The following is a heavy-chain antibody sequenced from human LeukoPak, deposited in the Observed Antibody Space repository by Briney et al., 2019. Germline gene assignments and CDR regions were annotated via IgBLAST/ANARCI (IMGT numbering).Heavy chain of an antibody. CDR1: GFSLDTYW. Sequence: GGSLRLSCTASGFSLDTYWMHWVRQAPGKGLVWVSRINSDGGTTNYADSVKGRFTISRDNAKNTLYLQMNSLRAEDTAVYYCARDQYQLRSYYYGMDVWGQGTTVTVSS. CDR3: ARDQYQLRSYYYGMDV. CDR2: INSDGGTT. J-gene: IGHJ6*02. D-gene: IGHD2-2*01. V-gene: IGHV3-74*01.